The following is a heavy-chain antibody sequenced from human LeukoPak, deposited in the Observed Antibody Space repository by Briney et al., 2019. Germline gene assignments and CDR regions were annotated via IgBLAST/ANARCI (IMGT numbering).Heavy chain of an antibody. J-gene: IGHJ4*02. CDR2: MNPNSGNT. D-gene: IGHD2-2*01. CDR3: ARALRYCSTTSCQYYFDY. CDR1: GYTFTVYY. V-gene: IGHV1-8*02. Sequence: ASVKVSCKASGYTFTVYYMHWVRQAPGQGLEWMGWMNPNSGNTGYAQKFQGRVTMTRNTSISTAYMELSSLKSEDTAVYYCARALRYCSTTSCQYYFDYWGQGTLVTVSS.